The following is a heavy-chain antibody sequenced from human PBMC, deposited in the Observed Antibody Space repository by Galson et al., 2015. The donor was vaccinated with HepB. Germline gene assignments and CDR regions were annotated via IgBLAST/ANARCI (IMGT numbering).Heavy chain of an antibody. J-gene: IGHJ3*02. CDR2: INHSGST. V-gene: IGHV4-34*01. CDR3: ARGPGEWAGAFDI. Sequence: ETLSLTCAVYGGSFSGYYWSWIRQPPGKGLEWIGEINHSGSTNYNPSLKSRVTISVDTSKNQFSLKLSSVTAADTAVYYCARGPGEWAGAFDIWGQGTMVTVSS. D-gene: IGHD1-26*01. CDR1: GGSFSGYY.